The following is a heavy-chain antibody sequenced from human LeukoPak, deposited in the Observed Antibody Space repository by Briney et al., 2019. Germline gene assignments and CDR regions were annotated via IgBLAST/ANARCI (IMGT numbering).Heavy chain of an antibody. D-gene: IGHD5-18*01. CDR3: AKDLRGYSYGDLIDY. CDR1: GFTFSSYA. J-gene: IGHJ4*02. V-gene: IGHV3-23*01. CDR2: ISGSGGST. Sequence: GGSLRLSCAASGFTFSSYAMSWVRQAPGKGLEWVSAISGSGGSTYYADSVKGRFTISRDNSKNTLYLQMNSLRAEDTAVYYCAKDLRGYSYGDLIDYWGQGTLVTVSS.